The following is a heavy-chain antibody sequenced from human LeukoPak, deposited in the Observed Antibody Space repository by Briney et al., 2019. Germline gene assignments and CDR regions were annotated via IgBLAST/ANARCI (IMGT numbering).Heavy chain of an antibody. J-gene: IGHJ4*02. CDR2: INHFGSS. D-gene: IGHD5-18*01. CDR3: ARGYRAHQTFYSYHYFDS. Sequence: SETLSLTCAVYGGSFSGYYWNWIRQTPGKGLEWIGEINHFGSSNYNPSLKSRVTISGDTSKKQFSLKVNSVTAADTAVYYCARGYRAHQTFYSYHYFDSWGQGTLVTVSS. CDR1: GGSFSGYY. V-gene: IGHV4-34*01.